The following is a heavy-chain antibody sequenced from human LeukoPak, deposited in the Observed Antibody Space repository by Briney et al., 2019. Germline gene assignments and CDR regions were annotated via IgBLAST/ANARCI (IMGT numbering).Heavy chain of an antibody. CDR2: ISSGGNTI. V-gene: IGHV3-11*04. CDR1: GFTFSDNY. D-gene: IGHD4-11*01. J-gene: IGHJ5*02. Sequence: GGSLRLSCAASGFTFSDNYMTWIRQAPGKGLEWVSYISSGGNTIYYADSVKGRFTISRDNAKNSLYLQMNSLRAEDTAVYYCAKEGGEATVTTYNWFDPWGQGTLVTVSS. CDR3: AKEGGEATVTTYNWFDP.